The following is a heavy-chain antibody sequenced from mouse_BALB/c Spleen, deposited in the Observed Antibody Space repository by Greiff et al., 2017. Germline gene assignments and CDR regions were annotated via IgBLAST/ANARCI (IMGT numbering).Heavy chain of an antibody. V-gene: IGHV1-55*01. J-gene: IGHJ1*01. Sequence: QVQLQQPGAELVKPGTSVKLSCKASGYNFTSYWINWVKLRPGQGLEWIGDIYPGSGSTNYNEKFKSKATLTVDTSSSTAYMQLSSLASEDSALYYCARSYGYLRRYFDVWGAGTTVTVSS. CDR2: IYPGSGST. CDR3: ARSYGYLRRYFDV. D-gene: IGHD1-2*01. CDR1: GYNFTSYW.